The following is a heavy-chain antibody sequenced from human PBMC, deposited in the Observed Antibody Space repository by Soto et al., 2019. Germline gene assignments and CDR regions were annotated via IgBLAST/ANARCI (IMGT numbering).Heavy chain of an antibody. J-gene: IGHJ3*02. Sequence: HPGGSLRLSCVASGFTFSGYAMNWVRQAPGKGLEWVSWFGTTGKSEDYADSVKGRFTISRDNARNSVHLQMNSLRDEDTAVYYCVRDHYYAFDIWGQGTMVPV. CDR3: VRDHYYAFDI. CDR1: GFTFSGYA. V-gene: IGHV3-48*02. D-gene: IGHD1-26*01. CDR2: FGTTGKSE.